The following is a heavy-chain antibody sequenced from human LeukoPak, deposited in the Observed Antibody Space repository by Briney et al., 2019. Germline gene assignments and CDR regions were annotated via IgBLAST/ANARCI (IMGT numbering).Heavy chain of an antibody. CDR3: ARDSHSSGID. J-gene: IGHJ4*02. CDR2: IYHSGST. D-gene: IGHD6-19*01. V-gene: IGHV4-30-2*01. Sequence: PSETLSLTCAVSGGSISSGGYSWSWIRQPPGKGLEWIGYIYHSGSTYYNPSLKSRVTISVDRSKNQFSLKLSSVTAADTAVYYCARDSHSSGIDWGQGTLVTVSS. CDR1: GGSISSGGYS.